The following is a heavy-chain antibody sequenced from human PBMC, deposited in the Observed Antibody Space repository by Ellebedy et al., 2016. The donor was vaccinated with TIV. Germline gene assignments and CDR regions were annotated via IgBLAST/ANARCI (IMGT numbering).Heavy chain of an antibody. CDR3: TRDLK. J-gene: IGHJ4*02. CDR2: IKEDGSEH. V-gene: IGHV3-7*01. Sequence: GGSLRLSCAASGFIVSDNYMSWVRQAPGKGLEWVAKIKEDGSEHYYVDSVRGRFTISRDNAKNSLYLQMNSLRAEDTAVYYCTRDLKWGQGTLVTVSS. CDR1: GFIVSDNY.